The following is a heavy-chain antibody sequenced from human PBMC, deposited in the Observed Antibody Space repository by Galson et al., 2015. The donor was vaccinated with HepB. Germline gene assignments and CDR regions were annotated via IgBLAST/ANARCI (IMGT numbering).Heavy chain of an antibody. V-gene: IGHV5-51*03. CDR1: GYIFTNYW. J-gene: IGHJ4*02. D-gene: IGHD1/OR15-1a*01. CDR3: ARGNCHPSNCRTTTAGLDF. CDR2: IFPSDSEN. Sequence: QSGAEVKKPGESLKIACKGSGYIFTNYWIGWVRQMPGKGLEWMGVIFPSDSENRYSPSFQGQVTISADKSITTAYQQWSSLKASDTALYYCARGNCHPSNCRTTTAGLDFWGQGTLVTVSS.